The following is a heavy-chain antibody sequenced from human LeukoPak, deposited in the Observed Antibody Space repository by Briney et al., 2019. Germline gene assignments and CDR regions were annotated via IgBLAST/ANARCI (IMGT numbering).Heavy chain of an antibody. D-gene: IGHD6-25*01. V-gene: IGHV1-69*06. CDR3: AREGQEYSSGASYYYYYMDV. CDR2: IIPIFGTA. J-gene: IGHJ6*03. CDR1: GGTFSSYA. Sequence: ASVKVSCKASGGTFSSYAISWVRQAPGQGLEWMGGIIPIFGTANYAQKFQGRVTITADKSTSTAYMELSSLRSEDTAVYYCAREGQEYSSGASYYYYYMDVWGKGTTVTVSS.